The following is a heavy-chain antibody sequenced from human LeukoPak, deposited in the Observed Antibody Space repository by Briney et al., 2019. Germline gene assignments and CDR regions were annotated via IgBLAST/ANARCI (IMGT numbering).Heavy chain of an antibody. D-gene: IGHD6-19*01. CDR2: ISYDGSNT. J-gene: IGHJ4*02. Sequence: PGRSLRLSCAASGFTSSNYGMHWVRQAPGKGLEWVAVISYDGSNTFYADSVKGRFTISRDNSKNTLYLQVNSLRAEDTAVYYCAKDPHSSGWYFTAFDYWGQGTLVTVSS. CDR3: AKDPHSSGWYFTAFDY. CDR1: GFTSSNYG. V-gene: IGHV3-30*18.